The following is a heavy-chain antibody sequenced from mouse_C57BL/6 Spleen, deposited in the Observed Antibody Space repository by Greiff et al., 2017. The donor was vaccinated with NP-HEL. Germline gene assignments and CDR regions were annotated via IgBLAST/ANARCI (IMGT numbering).Heavy chain of an antibody. J-gene: IGHJ3*01. V-gene: IGHV1-82*01. CDR3: AREDSSPFAY. CDR1: GYAFSSSW. Sequence: VQLQQSGPELVKPGASVKISCKASGYAFSSSWMNWVKQRPGKGLEWIGRIYPGDGDTNYNGKFKGKATLTADKSSSTAYMQLSSLTSEDSAVYFCAREDSSPFAYWGQGTLVTVSA. CDR2: IYPGDGDT. D-gene: IGHD1-1*01.